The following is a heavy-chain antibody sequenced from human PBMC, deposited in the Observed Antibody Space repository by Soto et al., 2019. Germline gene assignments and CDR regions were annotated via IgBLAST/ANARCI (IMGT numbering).Heavy chain of an antibody. CDR1: GFTFSSYA. Sequence: EVQLLESGGGLVQPGGSLRLSCAASGFTFSSYAMSWVRQAPGKGLEWVSAIRGSGGSTKYEDSVKGRFTISRDNSKNTLYLQMNSLRAEDTAVYYCAKDQVLWLFDYWGQGTLVTVSS. J-gene: IGHJ4*02. V-gene: IGHV3-23*01. CDR3: AKDQVLWLFDY. CDR2: IRGSGGST. D-gene: IGHD3-10*01.